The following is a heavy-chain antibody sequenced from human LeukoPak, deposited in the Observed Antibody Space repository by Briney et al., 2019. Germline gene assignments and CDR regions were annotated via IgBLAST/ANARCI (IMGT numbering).Heavy chain of an antibody. Sequence: PSETLSLTCTVSSGSITRNYWTWIRQPPGKGLEWIGYIYYSGSTNYNPSLKSRVTISVDPSKNQFSLKLSSVTAADTAVYYCARSRQWRPAFDIWGQGTMVTVSS. CDR1: SGSITRNY. D-gene: IGHD6-19*01. V-gene: IGHV4-59*08. CDR2: IYYSGST. CDR3: ARSRQWRPAFDI. J-gene: IGHJ3*02.